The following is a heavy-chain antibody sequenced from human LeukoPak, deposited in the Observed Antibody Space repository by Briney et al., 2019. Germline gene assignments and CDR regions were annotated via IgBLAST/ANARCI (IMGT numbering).Heavy chain of an antibody. CDR3: ARLYASVVWFGEQYNWFDP. CDR2: IYYSGST. V-gene: IGHV4-59*08. Sequence: SETLSLTCTVSGGSFSSYYWSWIRQPPGKGLEWIGYIYYSGSTNYNPSLKSRVTISVDTSKNQFSLKLSSVTAADTAVYYCARLYASVVWFGEQYNWFDPLGQGTLVTVSS. D-gene: IGHD3-10*01. J-gene: IGHJ5*02. CDR1: GGSFSSYY.